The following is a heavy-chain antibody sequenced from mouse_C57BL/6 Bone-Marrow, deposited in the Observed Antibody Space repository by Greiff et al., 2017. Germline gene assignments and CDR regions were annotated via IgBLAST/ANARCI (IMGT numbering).Heavy chain of an antibody. V-gene: IGHV1-42*01. CDR2: INPSTGGT. D-gene: IGHD1-1*01. J-gene: IGHJ1*03. CDR1: GYSFTGYY. CDR3: AREGVDWYFDI. Sequence: EVKLQESGPELVKPGASVKISCKASGYSFTGYYMNWVKQSPEKSLEWIGEINPSTGGTTYNQKFKAKATLTVDKSSSTAYMQLKSLTSEDSAVYYCAREGVDWYFDIWGTGTTVTVSS.